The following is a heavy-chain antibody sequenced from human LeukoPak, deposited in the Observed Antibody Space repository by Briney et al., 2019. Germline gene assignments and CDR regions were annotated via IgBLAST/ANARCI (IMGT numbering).Heavy chain of an antibody. CDR2: IYYSGST. D-gene: IGHD6-13*01. CDR3: ARHRIANNWFDP. V-gene: IGHV4-61*08. CDR1: GGSISSGGYY. J-gene: IGHJ5*02. Sequence: SETLSLTCTVSGGSISSGGYYWSWIRQHPGKGLEWIGYIYYSGSTNYNPSLKSRVTISVDTSKNQSSLKLSSVTAADTAVYYCARHRIANNWFDPWGQGTLVTVSS.